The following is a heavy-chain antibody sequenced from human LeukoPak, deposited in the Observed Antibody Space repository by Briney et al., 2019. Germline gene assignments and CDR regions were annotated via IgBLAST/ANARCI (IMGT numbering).Heavy chain of an antibody. Sequence: ASVKVSCKASGYSFVDYYFHWVRQAPGQGLEWMGWINPNSGGTNYAQKFQGRVTMTRDTSISTAYMELSRLRSDDTAVYYCATINCSSTSCYLGGYYYWGQGTLVTVSS. CDR2: INPNSGGT. V-gene: IGHV1-2*02. D-gene: IGHD2-2*01. CDR1: GYSFVDYY. J-gene: IGHJ4*02. CDR3: ATINCSSTSCYLGGYYY.